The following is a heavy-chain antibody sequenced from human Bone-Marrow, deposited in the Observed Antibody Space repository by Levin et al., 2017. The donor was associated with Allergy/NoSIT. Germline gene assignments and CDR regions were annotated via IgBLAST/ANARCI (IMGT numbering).Heavy chain of an antibody. J-gene: IGHJ6*02. V-gene: IGHV3-48*01. CDR1: AFTFSSYS. D-gene: IGHD3-16*02. CDR3: ARNSDDVWGIYRPAGIYNYGLDV. Sequence: PGGSLRLSCEASAFTFSSYSMNWVRQAPGKGLELVSYISDSSNITYYADSVKGRFTISRDNAKNSLYLQMNSLRGEDTAVYYCARNSDDVWGIYRPAGIYNYGLDVWGQGTTVSVSS. CDR2: ISDSSNIT.